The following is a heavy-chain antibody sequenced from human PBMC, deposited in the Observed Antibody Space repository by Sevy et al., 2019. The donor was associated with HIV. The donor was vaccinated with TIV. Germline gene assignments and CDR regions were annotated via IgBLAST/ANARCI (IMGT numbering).Heavy chain of an antibody. Sequence: GGSLRLSCAASGLTFSNYVMSWVRQAPGKGLEWLSVISGSSGTTYAAESVKGRFTISRDNSKNTPYLHMGSLGAEDTAVYYCARNLSPSGAFDIWGQGTRVTVSS. J-gene: IGHJ3*02. CDR3: ARNLSPSGAFDI. CDR2: ISGSSGTT. V-gene: IGHV3-23*01. CDR1: GLTFSNYV. D-gene: IGHD6-25*01.